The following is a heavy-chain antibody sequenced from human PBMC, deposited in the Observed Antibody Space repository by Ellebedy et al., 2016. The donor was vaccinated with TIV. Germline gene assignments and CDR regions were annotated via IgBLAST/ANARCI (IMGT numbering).Heavy chain of an antibody. CDR2: IYQDGRNK. J-gene: IGHJ5*02. CDR3: ARRGSYGDYAVQVNSWFDR. CDR1: GFSFRSYW. D-gene: IGHD4-17*01. Sequence: GGSLRLSCAASGFSFRSYWMSWVRQAPGKGLEWVANIYQDGRNKYYADSVKGRFTISRDNANKSLFLQMNSLRVDDTAVYYCARRGSYGDYAVQVNSWFDRWGRGTLVSVSS. V-gene: IGHV3-7*01.